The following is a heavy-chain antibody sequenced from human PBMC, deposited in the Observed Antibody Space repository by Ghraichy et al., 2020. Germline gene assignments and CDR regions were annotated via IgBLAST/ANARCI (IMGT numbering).Heavy chain of an antibody. CDR2: IWYDGNSK. D-gene: IGHD1-26*01. CDR1: GFTFSNHA. V-gene: IGHV3-33*01. J-gene: IGHJ6*02. Sequence: GESLNISCEASGFTFSNHAIHWARQAPGKGLEWVAIIWYDGNSKKYAGSVKGRFTISRDNTKNTVYLEMTNLRVEDTAVYYCARDLTDCVGTTCYSGENYYRGIDVWGQGPTVTVSS. CDR3: ARDLTDCVGTTCYSGENYYRGIDV.